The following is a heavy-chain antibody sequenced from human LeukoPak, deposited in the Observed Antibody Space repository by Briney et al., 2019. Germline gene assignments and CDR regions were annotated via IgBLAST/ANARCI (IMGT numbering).Heavy chain of an antibody. Sequence: PSQTLSLTCTVSGGSISSGSYYWSWIRQPAGKGLEWIGRIYTSGSTNYNPSLKSRVTISVDTSKNQFSLKLSSVTAADTAVYYWARLGLYDSSGYYYVWGQATLVTVSS. J-gene: IGHJ1*01. D-gene: IGHD3-22*01. CDR2: IYTSGST. CDR1: GGSISSGSYY. CDR3: ARLGLYDSSGYYYV. V-gene: IGHV4-61*02.